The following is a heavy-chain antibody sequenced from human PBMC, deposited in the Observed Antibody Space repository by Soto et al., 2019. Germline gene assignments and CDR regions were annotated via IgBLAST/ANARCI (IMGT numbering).Heavy chain of an antibody. CDR3: ARRDSSGWYYFDY. CDR2: IYYSGST. Sequence: SETLSLTCTVSGGSISSYYWSWIRQPPGKGLEWIGYIYYSGSTNYNPPLKIRVTISVDTSKNQFSLKLSSVTAADTAVYYCARRDSSGWYYFDYWGQGTLVTVSS. CDR1: GGSISSYY. V-gene: IGHV4-59*01. J-gene: IGHJ4*02. D-gene: IGHD6-19*01.